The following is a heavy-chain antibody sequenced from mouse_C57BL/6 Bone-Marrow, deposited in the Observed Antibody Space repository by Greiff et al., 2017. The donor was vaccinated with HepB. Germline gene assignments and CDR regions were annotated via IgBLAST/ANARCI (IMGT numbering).Heavy chain of an antibody. CDR2: IYPGSGST. J-gene: IGHJ4*01. V-gene: IGHV1-55*01. CDR3: AYYSNPYAMDY. CDR1: GYTFTSYW. Sequence: QVQLQQPGAELVKPGASVKMSCKASGYTFTSYWITWVKQRPGQGLEWIGDIYPGSGSTNYNEKFKSKATLTVDTSTSTAYMQLSSLTSEDSAVYYCAYYSNPYAMDYWGQGTSVTVSS. D-gene: IGHD2-5*01.